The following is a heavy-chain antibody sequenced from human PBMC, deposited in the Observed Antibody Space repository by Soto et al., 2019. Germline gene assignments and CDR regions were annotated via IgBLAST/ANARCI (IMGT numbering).Heavy chain of an antibody. J-gene: IGHJ4*02. Sequence: EVQLVESGGGLVKPGGSVRLSCAASGFTFSSYSMNWVRQAPGKGLEWVSSISSSSSYIYYADSVKGRFTISRDNAKNALYLQMNSLRAEDTAAYYCASMRGVRGVHDYWGQGTLVTVSS. CDR1: GFTFSSYS. D-gene: IGHD3-10*01. CDR3: ASMRGVRGVHDY. CDR2: ISSSSSYI. V-gene: IGHV3-21*01.